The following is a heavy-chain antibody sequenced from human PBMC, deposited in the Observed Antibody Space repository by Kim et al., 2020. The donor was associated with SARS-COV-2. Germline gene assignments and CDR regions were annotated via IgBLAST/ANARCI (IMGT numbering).Heavy chain of an antibody. CDR2: IYYSGST. CDR1: GGSISSYY. J-gene: IGHJ4*01. V-gene: IGHV4-59*01. Sequence: SETLSLTCTVSGGSISSYYWSWIRQPPGKGLEWIGYIYYSGSTNYNPSLKSRVTISVDTAKNQFSLKLSSVTAADTAAYYCARGVVLGSGSYYLFDYWG. D-gene: IGHD3-10*01. CDR3: ARGVVLGSGSYYLFDY.